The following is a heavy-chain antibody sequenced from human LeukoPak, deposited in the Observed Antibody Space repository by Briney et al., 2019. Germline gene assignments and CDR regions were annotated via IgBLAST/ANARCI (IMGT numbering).Heavy chain of an antibody. CDR2: ISGSAATT. D-gene: IGHD7-27*01. CDR1: GFTFSTYG. CDR3: AKDINWASFES. Sequence: PGGSLRLSCAASGFTFSTYGMTWVRQAPGKGLEWVSAISGSAATTFYADSVKGRFTISRDNSKNTLYLQMNSLRAEDTAVYYCAKDINWASFESWGQGTLVTVSS. V-gene: IGHV3-23*01. J-gene: IGHJ4*02.